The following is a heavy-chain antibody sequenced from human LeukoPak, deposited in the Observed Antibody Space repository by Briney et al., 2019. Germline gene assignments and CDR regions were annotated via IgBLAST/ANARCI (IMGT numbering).Heavy chain of an antibody. CDR3: ARDRDYDFWSGRDPNWFDP. Sequence: SVKVSCKASGGTFSSYTISWVRQAPGQGLEWMGRISPILGIANYAQKFQGRVTITADKSTSTAYMELSSLRSEDTAVYYCARDRDYDFWSGRDPNWFDPWGQGTLVTVSS. CDR2: ISPILGIA. V-gene: IGHV1-69*04. J-gene: IGHJ5*02. CDR1: GGTFSSYT. D-gene: IGHD3-3*01.